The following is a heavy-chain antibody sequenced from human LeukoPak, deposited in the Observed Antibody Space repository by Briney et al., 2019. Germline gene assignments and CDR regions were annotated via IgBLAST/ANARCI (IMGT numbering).Heavy chain of an antibody. CDR1: GFTFSSYG. D-gene: IGHD6-6*01. CDR2: ISYDGSNK. Sequence: GGSLRLSCAASGFTFSSYGMHWVRQAPGKGLEWVAVISYDGSNKYYADSVKGRFTISRDNSKNTLYLQMNSLRAEDTAEYYCAKDGRIAAFDYWGQGTLVTVSS. CDR3: AKDGRIAAFDY. V-gene: IGHV3-30*18. J-gene: IGHJ4*02.